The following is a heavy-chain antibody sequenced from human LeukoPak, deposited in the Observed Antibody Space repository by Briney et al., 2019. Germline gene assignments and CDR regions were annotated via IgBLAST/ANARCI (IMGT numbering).Heavy chain of an antibody. CDR2: IYYSGST. D-gene: IGHD6-13*01. Sequence: TCQSLSLTCTVSGVSISSYYWSWIRQPPGKGLEWIGYIYYSGSTNYNPSLKSRVAISVDTSKNQFSLKLSSVTAADTAVYYCASIAAAYDYWGQGTLVTVSS. J-gene: IGHJ4*02. CDR3: ASIAAAYDY. V-gene: IGHV4-59*01. CDR1: GVSISSYY.